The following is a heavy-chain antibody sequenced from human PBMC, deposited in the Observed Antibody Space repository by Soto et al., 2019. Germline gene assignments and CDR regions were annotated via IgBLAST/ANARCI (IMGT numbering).Heavy chain of an antibody. J-gene: IGHJ3*02. V-gene: IGHV3-9*01. CDR3: VKDLKGGAVAGTNLRFGAFDM. D-gene: IGHD6-19*01. CDR2: ISWNSATI. CDR1: GFTFNSFA. Sequence: EVQLVESGGGLVQPGRSLRLFCGASGFTFNSFAMHWVRQTPGKGLEWVSGISWNSATIAYADSVKGRFTISRDNAKNSLYLQMNSLRAEDTALYHCVKDLKGGAVAGTNLRFGAFDMWGQGTMVTVAS.